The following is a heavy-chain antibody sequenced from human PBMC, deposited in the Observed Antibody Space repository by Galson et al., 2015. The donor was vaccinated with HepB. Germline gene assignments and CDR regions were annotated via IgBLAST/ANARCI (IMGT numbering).Heavy chain of an antibody. V-gene: IGHV3-15*01. J-gene: IGHJ6*02. Sequence: SLRLSCAASGFTFSNAWMSWVRQAPGKGLEWVGRIKSKTDGGTTDYAAPVKGRFTISRDDSKNTLYLQMNSLKTEDTAVYYCTTDPTPYSSSSSWYYYYYGMDVWGQGTTVTVSS. CDR1: GFTFSNAW. D-gene: IGHD6-6*01. CDR2: IKSKTDGGTT. CDR3: TTDPTPYSSSSSWYYYYYGMDV.